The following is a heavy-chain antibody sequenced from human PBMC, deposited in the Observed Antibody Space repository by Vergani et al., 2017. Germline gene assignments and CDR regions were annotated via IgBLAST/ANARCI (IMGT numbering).Heavy chain of an antibody. CDR3: ATSTDDYTRTSWFDP. CDR1: GGTFSSYA. J-gene: IGHJ5*02. D-gene: IGHD5-24*01. CDR2: IIPIFGTA. Sequence: QVQLVQSGAEVKKPGSSVKVSCKASGGTFSSYAISWVRQAPGQGLEWMGGIIPIFGTANYAQKFQGRVTITADESTSTAYMELSSLVSEDTAVYYCATSTDDYTRTSWFDPWGQGTLVTVSS. V-gene: IGHV1-69*01.